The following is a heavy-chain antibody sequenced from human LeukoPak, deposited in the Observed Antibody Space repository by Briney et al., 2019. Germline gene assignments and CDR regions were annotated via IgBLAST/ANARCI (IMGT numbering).Heavy chain of an antibody. J-gene: IGHJ4*02. D-gene: IGHD3-9*01. V-gene: IGHV3-30*04. CDR3: AKDPGILTGYGTFGDY. CDR1: GFTFSSYE. CDR2: ISYDGSSK. Sequence: GGSLRLSCAASGFTFSSYEMHWVRQAPGKGLEWVAVISYDGSSKYYADSVKGRFTISRDNSKNTLYLQMNSLRAEDTAVYYCAKDPGILTGYGTFGDYWGQGTLVTVSS.